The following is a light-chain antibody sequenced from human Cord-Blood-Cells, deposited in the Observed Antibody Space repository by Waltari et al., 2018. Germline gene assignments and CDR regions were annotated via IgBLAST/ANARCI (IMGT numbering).Light chain of an antibody. V-gene: IGKV2-30*01. CDR3: MQGTHWPPYT. CDR2: KVS. J-gene: IGKJ2*01. Sequence: DAVMAQSPLSLPVTLGQPASISCRSSQSLVYSDGNTYLNWFPQRPGQSPRRLIYKVSNRDSGVPDRFSGSGSGTDFTLKISRVEAEDVGVYYCMQGTHWPPYTFGQGTKLEIK. CDR1: QSLVYSDGNTY.